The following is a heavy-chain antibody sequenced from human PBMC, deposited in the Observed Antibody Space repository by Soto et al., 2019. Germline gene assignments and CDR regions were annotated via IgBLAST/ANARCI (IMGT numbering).Heavy chain of an antibody. CDR1: GGSISGYY. J-gene: IGHJ4*02. V-gene: IGHV4-59*01. CDR2: IYYSGST. D-gene: IGHD1-26*01. CDR3: ARVQSASYALYYFDY. Sequence: PSETLSLTCTVSGGSISGYYWSWIRQPPGQGLEWIGYIYYSGSTNYNPSLKSRVTISVDTSKNQFSLKLSSVTAADTAVYYCARVQSASYALYYFDYWGQGTLGTVSS.